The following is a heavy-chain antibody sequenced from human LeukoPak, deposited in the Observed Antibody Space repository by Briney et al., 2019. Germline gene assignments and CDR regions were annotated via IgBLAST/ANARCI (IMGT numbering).Heavy chain of an antibody. J-gene: IGHJ4*02. V-gene: IGHV4-39*07. D-gene: IGHD2-2*01. CDR3: ARLRYCSSTSCPG. Sequence: SETLSLTCTVSGGSISSSSYYWSWIRQPPGKGLEWIGEINRSGSTNYNPSLKSRVTISVDTSKNQFSLKLSSVTAADTAVYYCARLRYCSSTSCPGWGQGTLVTVSS. CDR1: GGSISSSSYY. CDR2: INRSGST.